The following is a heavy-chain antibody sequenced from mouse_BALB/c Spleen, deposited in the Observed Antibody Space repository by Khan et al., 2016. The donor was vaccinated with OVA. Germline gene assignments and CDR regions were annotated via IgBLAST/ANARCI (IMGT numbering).Heavy chain of an antibody. V-gene: IGHV3-2*02. Sequence: EVQLQESGPGLVKPSQSLSLTCTVTGYSITSDYAWNWIRQFPGNKLEWMGYISYSGNTNYNPSLRSRISITRDTSKHQFFMQLNSVTTEDTATYYRGRVYGRDFHYGGQGTTLTVSA. D-gene: IGHD1-1*02. CDR3: GRVYGRDFHY. CDR2: ISYSGNT. J-gene: IGHJ2*01. CDR1: GYSITSDYA.